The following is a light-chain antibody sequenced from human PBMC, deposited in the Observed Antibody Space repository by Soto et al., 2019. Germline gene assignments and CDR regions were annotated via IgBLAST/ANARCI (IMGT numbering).Light chain of an antibody. Sequence: QSVLTQPPSVSGAPGQRVIIYCTGSSSNFGAGYDAHWYQHLPGTAPKLLIYYNSNRPSGVPDRFSGSKSDTSASLAITGLQAEDEADYYCQSYDSSLSAYVFGTGTKVTVL. J-gene: IGLJ1*01. CDR2: YNS. CDR3: QSYDSSLSAYV. V-gene: IGLV1-40*01. CDR1: SSNFGAGYD.